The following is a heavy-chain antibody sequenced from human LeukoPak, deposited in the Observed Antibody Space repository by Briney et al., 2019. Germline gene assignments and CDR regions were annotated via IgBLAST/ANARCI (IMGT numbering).Heavy chain of an antibody. J-gene: IGHJ4*02. CDR3: ASNGVTSGPFDY. D-gene: IGHD4-11*01. CDR2: IYASGST. V-gene: IGHV4-4*07. CDR1: GGSISSYH. Sequence: SETLSLTCTVSGGSISSYHWSWIRQPAGKGLEWIGRIYASGSTSYNPSLKSRVTMSVDTSKNQFSLKLSSVTAADTAVYYCASNGVTSGPFDYWGQGTLVTVSS.